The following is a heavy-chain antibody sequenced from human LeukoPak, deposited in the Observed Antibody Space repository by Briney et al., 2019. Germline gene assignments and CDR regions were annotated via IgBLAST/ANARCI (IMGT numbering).Heavy chain of an antibody. CDR2: ISSSGSTI. CDR1: GFTFSDYY. J-gene: IGHJ4*02. V-gene: IGHV3-11*04. D-gene: IGHD3-9*01. CDR3: ARDDTHYYDILTGYYKY. Sequence: KPGGSLRLSCAASGFTFSDYYMSWIRQAPGKGLEWVSYISSSGSTIYYADSVKGRFTISRDNAKNSPYLQMNSLRAEDTAVYYCARDDTHYYDILTGYYKYWGQGTLVTVSS.